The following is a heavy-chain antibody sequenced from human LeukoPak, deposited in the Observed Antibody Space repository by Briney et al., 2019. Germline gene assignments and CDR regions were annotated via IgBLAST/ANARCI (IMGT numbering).Heavy chain of an antibody. CDR3: AREGFGSGTYFDY. CDR2: IKQDGSVK. Sequence: GGSLRLSCAASGFTFSSYWMSWVRQAPGKGLEWVANIKQDGSVKYYVDSVKGRFAISRDNAKNSLYLQMNSLRAEDTAVYYCAREGFGSGTYFDYWGQGTLVTVSS. CDR1: GFTFSSYW. V-gene: IGHV3-7*01. J-gene: IGHJ4*02. D-gene: IGHD3-10*01.